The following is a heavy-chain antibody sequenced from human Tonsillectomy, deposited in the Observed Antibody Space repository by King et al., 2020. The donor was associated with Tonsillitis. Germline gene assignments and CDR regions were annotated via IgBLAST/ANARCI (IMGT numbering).Heavy chain of an antibody. CDR1: GFFFRNDG. CDR2: ISKDGSKN. D-gene: IGHD3-16*01. V-gene: IGHV3-30*18. Sequence: VQLVESGGGVVQPGRSLRLSCAASGFFFRNDGMHWVRQAPGKGLEWVAVISKDGSKNSYAESVKGRFTISRDNSKNTLSLQMNSLRVEDTAVYYCAKDWGGYVGMDVWGEGPTVTVSS. CDR3: AKDWGGYVGMDV. J-gene: IGHJ6*04.